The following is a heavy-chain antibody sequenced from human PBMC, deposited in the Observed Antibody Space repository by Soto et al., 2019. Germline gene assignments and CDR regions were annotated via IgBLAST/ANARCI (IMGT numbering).Heavy chain of an antibody. V-gene: IGHV3-30-3*02. J-gene: IGHJ4*02. CDR3: AKTPGIAARRHFDY. CDR2: ISYDGSNK. Sequence: PGGSLRLSCAASGFTFSSYAMHWVRQAPGKGLEWVAVISYDGSNKYYADSVKGRFTISRDNSKNTLYLQMNSLRAEDTAVYYCAKTPGIAARRHFDYWGQGTLVTVSS. D-gene: IGHD6-6*01. CDR1: GFTFSSYA.